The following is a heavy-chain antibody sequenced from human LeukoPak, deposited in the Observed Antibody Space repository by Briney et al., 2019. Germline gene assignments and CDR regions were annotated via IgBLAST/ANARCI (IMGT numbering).Heavy chain of an antibody. J-gene: IGHJ4*02. D-gene: IGHD2-2*01. V-gene: IGHV1-18*01. CDR3: ARSRGQPAADLLFDY. CDR2: ISAYNGNT. CDR1: GYTFTSYG. Sequence: ASVKVSCKASGYTFTSYGISWVRQAPGQGLEWMGWISAYNGNTNYAQKLQGRVTMTTDTSTSTAYMELRSLRSDNTAVYYCARSRGQPAADLLFDYWGQGTLVTVSS.